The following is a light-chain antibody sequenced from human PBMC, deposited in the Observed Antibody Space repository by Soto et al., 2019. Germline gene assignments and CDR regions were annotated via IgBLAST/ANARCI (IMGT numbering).Light chain of an antibody. CDR2: GTS. J-gene: IGKJ4*01. Sequence: EILLTQSPGTLSLSPGERATLSCRASQSVSSSYLAWYQQRPGQAPRLLIYGTSTRAIGIPDRFSGRGSGTDFTLTITRLEPEDFVVYSCQQYGSSPLTFGGGTKVEMK. CDR1: QSVSSSY. V-gene: IGKV3-20*01. CDR3: QQYGSSPLT.